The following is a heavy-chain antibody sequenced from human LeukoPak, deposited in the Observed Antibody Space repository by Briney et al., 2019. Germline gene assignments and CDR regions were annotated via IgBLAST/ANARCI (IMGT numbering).Heavy chain of an antibody. V-gene: IGHV3-7*01. CDR1: GFTFSSYW. CDR3: ATNSYGYWIPLYFDY. CDR2: IKQDGSEK. Sequence: GGSLRLSCAASGFTFSSYWMSWVRQAPGKGLEWVANIKQDGSEKYYVDSVKGRFTISRDNAKNSLYLQMNSLRAEDTAVYYCATNSYGYWIPLYFDYWGQGTLVTVSS. D-gene: IGHD5-18*01. J-gene: IGHJ4*02.